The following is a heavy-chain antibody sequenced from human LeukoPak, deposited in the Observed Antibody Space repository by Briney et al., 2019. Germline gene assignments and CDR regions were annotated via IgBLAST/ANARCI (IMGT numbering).Heavy chain of an antibody. V-gene: IGHV4-59*01. D-gene: IGHD2-2*01. CDR2: ISYSGST. J-gene: IGHJ6*03. Sequence: TSETLSLTCTVSGGSLSGYYWSWIRQPPGKGLEYIGYISYSGSTNYNPSLKSRVTISVDTSKDQFSLKLSSVTVADTAVYYCARLGKYQLPNNYYYYMDVWGKGTTVTISS. CDR1: GGSLSGYY. CDR3: ARLGKYQLPNNYYYYMDV.